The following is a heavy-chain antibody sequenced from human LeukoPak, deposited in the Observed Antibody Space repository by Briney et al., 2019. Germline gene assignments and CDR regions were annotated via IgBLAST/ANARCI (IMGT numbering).Heavy chain of an antibody. Sequence: SETLSLTCVVYGGSFSGDYWSWVRQPPGRGLEWIAEINHSGRTNYNPSLKSWVTISVDTSKNQFSLKLSSVTAEDTAVYYCARVGFGELSHFDYWGQGTLVTVSS. CDR2: INHSGRT. CDR1: GGSFSGDY. V-gene: IGHV4-34*01. CDR3: ARVGFGELSHFDY. J-gene: IGHJ4*02. D-gene: IGHD3-10*01.